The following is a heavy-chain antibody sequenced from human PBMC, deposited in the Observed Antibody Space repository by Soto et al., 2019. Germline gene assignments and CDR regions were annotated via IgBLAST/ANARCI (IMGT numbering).Heavy chain of an antibody. V-gene: IGHV3-15*07. J-gene: IGHJ6*02. D-gene: IGHD2-2*03. CDR1: GFTFSNAW. Sequence: GGSLRLSCAASGFTFSNAWMNWVRQAPGKGLEWVGRIKSKTDGGTTDYAAPVKGRFTISRDDSKNTLYLQMNSLKTGDTAVYYCTISGDGYCSSTSCHPDPIYGYYGMDVWGQGTTVTVSS. CDR3: TISGDGYCSSTSCHPDPIYGYYGMDV. CDR2: IKSKTDGGTT.